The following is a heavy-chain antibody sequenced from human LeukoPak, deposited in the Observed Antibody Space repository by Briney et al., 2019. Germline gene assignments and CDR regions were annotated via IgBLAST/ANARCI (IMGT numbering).Heavy chain of an antibody. CDR2: IIPIFGTA. CDR3: ARDPTYCGGDCSQYY. D-gene: IGHD2-21*02. J-gene: IGHJ4*02. V-gene: IGHV1-69*05. CDR1: GGTFSSYA. Sequence: SVKVSCKASGGTFSSYAISWVRQAPGQGLEWMGRIIPIFGTADYAQKFQGRVTITTDEFTSTAYMELSSLRSEDTAVYYCARDPTYCGGDCSQYYWGQGTLVTVSS.